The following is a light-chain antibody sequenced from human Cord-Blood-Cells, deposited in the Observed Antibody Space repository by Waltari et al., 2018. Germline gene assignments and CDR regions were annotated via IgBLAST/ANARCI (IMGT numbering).Light chain of an antibody. J-gene: IGLJ2*01. CDR3: QAWDSSTVV. V-gene: IGLV3-1*01. CDR1: KLGDKY. CDR2: QDS. Sequence: GQTASITCSGDKLGDKYACWYQQKPGQSPVLVIYQDSKRPSGIPERFSGSNSGNTATLTISGTQAMDEADYYCQAWDSSTVVFGGGTKLTVI.